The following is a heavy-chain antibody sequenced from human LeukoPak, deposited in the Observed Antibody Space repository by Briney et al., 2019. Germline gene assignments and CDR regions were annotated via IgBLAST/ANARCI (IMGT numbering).Heavy chain of an antibody. D-gene: IGHD3-22*01. CDR2: IYHSGST. CDR1: GGSISSGGYS. V-gene: IGHV4-30-2*01. J-gene: IGHJ4*02. CDR3: ARGYYYDSSGYRPLFDY. Sequence: SETLSLTCGVSGGSISSGGYSWSWIRQPPGKGLEWIGYIYHSGSTYYNPSLKSRVTISVDRSKNQFSLKLSSVTAADTAVYYCARGYYYDSSGYRPLFDYWGQGTLVTVSS.